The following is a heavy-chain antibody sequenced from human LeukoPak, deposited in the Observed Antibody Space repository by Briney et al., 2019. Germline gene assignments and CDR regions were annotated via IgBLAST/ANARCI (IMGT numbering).Heavy chain of an antibody. CDR2: RYYSGTT. CDR1: GGSITTNSYY. V-gene: IGHV4-39*07. J-gene: IGHJ5*02. CDR3: ARGDTILRGVYDFDP. Sequence: SETLSLTCSFYGGSITTNSYYWAWIRQPPGKGLQWIWSRYYSGTTYYNPSLKSRVTISIDASKNHFSLKLTSVTAADTAVYYCARGDTILRGVYDFDPWGQGTLVTVSS. D-gene: IGHD3-10*01.